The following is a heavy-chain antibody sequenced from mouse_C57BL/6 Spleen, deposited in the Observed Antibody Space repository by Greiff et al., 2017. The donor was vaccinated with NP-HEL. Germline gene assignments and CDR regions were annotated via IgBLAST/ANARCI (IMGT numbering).Heavy chain of an antibody. Sequence: QVQLQQPGAELVRPGSSVKLSCKASGYTFTSYWMDWVKQRPGQGLEWIGNIYPSDSETHYNQKFKDKATLTVDKSSSTAYMQLSSLTSEDSAVYYCASRNWDEGFAYWGQGTLVTVSA. CDR3: ASRNWDEGFAY. CDR1: GYTFTSYW. CDR2: IYPSDSET. J-gene: IGHJ3*01. V-gene: IGHV1-61*01. D-gene: IGHD4-1*01.